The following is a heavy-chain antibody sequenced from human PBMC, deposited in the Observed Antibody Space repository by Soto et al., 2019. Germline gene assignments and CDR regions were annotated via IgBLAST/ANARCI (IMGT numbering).Heavy chain of an antibody. D-gene: IGHD2-15*01. CDR3: ARDFGEATLNDAFDI. J-gene: IGHJ3*02. Sequence: SETLSLTCTVSGGSISSSSYYWGWIRQPPGKGLEWIGSIYYSGSTYYNPSLKSRVTISVDTSKNQFSLKLSSVTAADPAVYYCARDFGEATLNDAFDIWGQGTMVTVSS. CDR1: GGSISSSSYY. CDR2: IYYSGST. V-gene: IGHV4-39*07.